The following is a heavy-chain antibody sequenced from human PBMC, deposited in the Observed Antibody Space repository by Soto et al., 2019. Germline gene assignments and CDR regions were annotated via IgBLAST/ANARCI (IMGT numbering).Heavy chain of an antibody. V-gene: IGHV3-11*01. CDR3: AREGSQQASGWYSGLDY. CDR1: GFTFGPFW. CDR2: ISSSGSTI. Sequence: PGGSLRLSCAASGFTFGPFWMHWVRQAPGKGLEWVSYISSSGSTIYYADSVKGRFTISRDNAKNPLYLQMNSLRAEDTAVYYCAREGSQQASGWYSGLDYWGQGTLVTVPS. J-gene: IGHJ4*02. D-gene: IGHD6-19*01.